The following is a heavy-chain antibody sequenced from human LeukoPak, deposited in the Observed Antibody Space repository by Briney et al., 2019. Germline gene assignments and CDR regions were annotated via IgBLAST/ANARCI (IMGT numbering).Heavy chain of an antibody. D-gene: IGHD3-16*01. V-gene: IGHV4-4*07. Sequence: KPSETLSLTCTVSGASISSYYWSWLRQPAGKGLEWIGRVYASGSPSYNPPLKSRVTMSMDTSKNQFSLNLNSVTAADTAVYFCARGMIQGVSAFDYRGQGTPVTISS. CDR3: ARGMIQGVSAFDY. J-gene: IGHJ4*02. CDR1: GASISSYY. CDR2: VYASGSP.